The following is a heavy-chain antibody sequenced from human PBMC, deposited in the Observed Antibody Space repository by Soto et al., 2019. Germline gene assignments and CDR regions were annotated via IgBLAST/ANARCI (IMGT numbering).Heavy chain of an antibody. D-gene: IGHD2-21*02. Sequence: SETLSLTCTVSGGSVSSGSYYWSWIRQPPGKGLEWIGYIYYSGSTNYNPSLKSRVTISVDTSKNQFSLKLSSVTAADMAVYYCARVSVVVTAGETIFFDYWGQGTLVTVSS. CDR3: ARVSVVVTAGETIFFDY. J-gene: IGHJ4*02. CDR2: IYYSGST. CDR1: GGSVSSGSYY. V-gene: IGHV4-61*01.